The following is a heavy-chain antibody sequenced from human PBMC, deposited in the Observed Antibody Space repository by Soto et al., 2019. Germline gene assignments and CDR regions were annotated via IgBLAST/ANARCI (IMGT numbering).Heavy chain of an antibody. D-gene: IGHD6-13*01. Sequence: SETLSLTCTVSGGSISSSSYYWGWIRQPPGKGLEWIGSIYYSGSTYYNPSLKSRVTISVDTSKNQFSLKLSSVTAADTAVYYCARQQQLAWTYYFDYWGQGTLVTVSS. CDR1: GGSISSSSYY. CDR3: ARQQQLAWTYYFDY. J-gene: IGHJ4*02. CDR2: IYYSGST. V-gene: IGHV4-39*01.